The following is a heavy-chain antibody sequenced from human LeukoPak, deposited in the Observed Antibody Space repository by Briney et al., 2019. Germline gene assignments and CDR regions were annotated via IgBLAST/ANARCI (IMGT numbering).Heavy chain of an antibody. CDR2: ISSSSSYI. V-gene: IGHV3-21*01. CDR3: ARDPTAVSNEAQYYF. J-gene: IGHJ4*02. D-gene: IGHD4-17*01. Sequence: GGSLRLSCAASGFTFSSYSMNWVRQAPGKGLEWVSSISSSSSYIYYADSVKGRFTISRDNSKNTMYLQMNSLRVEDTAVYYCARDPTAVSNEAQYYFWGQGTLVTVSS. CDR1: GFTFSSYS.